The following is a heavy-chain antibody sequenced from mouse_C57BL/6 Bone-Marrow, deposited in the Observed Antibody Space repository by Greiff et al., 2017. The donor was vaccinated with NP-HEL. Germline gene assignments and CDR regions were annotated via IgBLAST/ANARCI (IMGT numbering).Heavy chain of an antibody. CDR1: GYTFTDYE. CDR3: TRRRSYGNYEN. V-gene: IGHV1-15*01. CDR2: IDPETGGT. D-gene: IGHD2-1*01. Sequence: LQESGAELVRPGASVTLSCKASGYTFTDYEMHWVKQTPVHGLEWIGAIDPETGGTAYNQKFKGKAILTADKSSSTAYMELRSLTSEDSAVYYCTRRRSYGNYENWGQGTLVTVSA. J-gene: IGHJ3*01.